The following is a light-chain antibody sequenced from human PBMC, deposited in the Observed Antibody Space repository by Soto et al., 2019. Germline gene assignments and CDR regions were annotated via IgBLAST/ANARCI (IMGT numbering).Light chain of an antibody. CDR3: NSYTNSSAVV. J-gene: IGLJ2*01. CDR1: HNDIGTYDY. V-gene: IGLV2-14*03. Sequence: QSALTQPTSVSGSPGQSITISCTGNHNDIGTYDYVSWYQQHPGRAPRLLIHGVTTRPSGISGRFSASKSGLTASLTISGLQPEDEADYYCNSYTNSSAVVFGGGTKVTVL. CDR2: GVT.